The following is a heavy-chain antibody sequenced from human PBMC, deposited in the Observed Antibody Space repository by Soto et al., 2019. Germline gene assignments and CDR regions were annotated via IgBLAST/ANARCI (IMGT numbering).Heavy chain of an antibody. V-gene: IGHV1-18*01. J-gene: IGHJ4*02. CDR1: GYTFTSYG. D-gene: IGHD5-18*01. Sequence: ASVKVSCKASGYTFTSYGISWVRQAPGQRLEWMGWISADNGNTKYSQKLQGRVTMTTDTSTSTAYMELRSLRSDDTAVYYCARSSGYSYGFDYWGQGTLVTVSS. CDR3: ARSSGYSYGFDY. CDR2: ISADNGNT.